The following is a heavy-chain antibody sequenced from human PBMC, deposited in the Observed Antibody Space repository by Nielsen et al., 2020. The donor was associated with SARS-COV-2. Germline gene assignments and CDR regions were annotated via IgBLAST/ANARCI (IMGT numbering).Heavy chain of an antibody. CDR3: ASKQTDKRSGWFRAVGY. V-gene: IGHV3-49*04. CDR2: IRSRANGERT. D-gene: IGHD6-19*01. Sequence: GESLKISCRTSGFTFGDYTMGWVRQAPGKGLEWVGFIRSRANGERTEYAASVKGRFTISRDDSKNIVYLQMNSLETEDTAVYYCASKQTDKRSGWFRAVGYWGQGILVTVSS. J-gene: IGHJ4*02. CDR1: GFTFGDYT.